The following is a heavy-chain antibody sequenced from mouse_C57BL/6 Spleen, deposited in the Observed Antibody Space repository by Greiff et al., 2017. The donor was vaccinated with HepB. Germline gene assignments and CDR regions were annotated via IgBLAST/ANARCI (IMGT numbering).Heavy chain of an antibody. D-gene: IGHD2-4*01. CDR2: IHPSDSDT. CDR3: ASLYYDYDERDMDY. CDR1: GYTFTSYW. Sequence: VQLQQPGAELVKPGASVKVSCKASGYTFTSYWMHWVKQRPGQGLEWIGRIHPSDSDTNYNQTFKGKATLTVDNSSSTAYMQLSSLTSEDSAVYYCASLYYDYDERDMDYWGQGTSVTVSS. J-gene: IGHJ4*01. V-gene: IGHV1-74*01.